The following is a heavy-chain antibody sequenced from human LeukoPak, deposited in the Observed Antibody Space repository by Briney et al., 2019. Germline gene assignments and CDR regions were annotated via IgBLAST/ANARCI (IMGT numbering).Heavy chain of an antibody. J-gene: IGHJ6*03. V-gene: IGHV1-2*06. CDR2: INPNSGGT. Sequence: ASVKVSCKASGYTFTGHYMHWVRQAPGQGLEWTGRINPNSGGTNYAQKFPGRVTMTRDTSISTAYMELSRLGSDDTAVYYCARGSWQWGSTTEQTLRHYYYYYMDVWGKGTTVTVSS. D-gene: IGHD6-19*01. CDR1: GYTFTGHY. CDR3: ARGSWQWGSTTEQTLRHYYYYYMDV.